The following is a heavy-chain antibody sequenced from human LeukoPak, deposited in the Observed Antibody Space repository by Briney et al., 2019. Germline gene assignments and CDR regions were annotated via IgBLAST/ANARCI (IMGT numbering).Heavy chain of an antibody. Sequence: GGSLRLSCAASGFTVSSNYMSWVRQAPGKGLEWVAIIYSGGSTFYADSVKGRFTISSDNSKNTLYLQMNSLRAEDTAVYYCARGGSYLSAFDIWGQGTMVTVSS. CDR1: GFTVSSNY. J-gene: IGHJ3*02. CDR3: ARGGSYLSAFDI. CDR2: IYSGGST. V-gene: IGHV3-53*01. D-gene: IGHD1-26*01.